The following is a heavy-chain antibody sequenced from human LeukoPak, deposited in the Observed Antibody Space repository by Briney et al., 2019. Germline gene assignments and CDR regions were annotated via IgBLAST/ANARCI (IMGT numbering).Heavy chain of an antibody. J-gene: IGHJ6*04. CDR1: GFTFSSYS. D-gene: IGHD4-17*01. CDR3: AREYGDYYYYGMDV. Sequence: GGSLRLSCAASGFTFSSYSMNWVRQAPGKGLEWVSSISSSSSYIYYADSVKGRFTISRDNAKNSLYLQMNGLRAEDTAVYYCAREYGDYYYYGMDVWGKGTTVTVSS. CDR2: ISSSSSYI. V-gene: IGHV3-21*01.